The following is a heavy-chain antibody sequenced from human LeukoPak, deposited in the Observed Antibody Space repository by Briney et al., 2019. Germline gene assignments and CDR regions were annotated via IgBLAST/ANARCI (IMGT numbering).Heavy chain of an antibody. V-gene: IGHV3-66*01. CDR3: AKGDTTWELPHDY. D-gene: IGHD1-26*01. CDR2: ICSGGIYSCGST. J-gene: IGHJ4*02. CDR1: GFSVGSNY. Sequence: GGSLRLSCAASGFSVGSNYMTWVRQAPGKGLEWVSLICSGGIYSCGSTYYADSVNGRFTISRDKSKNTLYLQMNSLRAEDTAVYYCAKGDTTWELPHDYWGQGTLVTVSS.